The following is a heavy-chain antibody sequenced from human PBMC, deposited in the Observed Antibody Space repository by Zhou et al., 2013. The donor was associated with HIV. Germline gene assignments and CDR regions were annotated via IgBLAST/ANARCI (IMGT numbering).Heavy chain of an antibody. CDR2: INPVFGAA. CDR3: ARDLGNFRPFEN. Sequence: QVELVQSGAEVKKPGSSVKVSCKVSGGTFSTYTISWVRQAPGQGLEWMGGINPVFGAAKSAPKFQDRVTITADESTSTAYMELSSLRSEDTAVYYCARDLGNFRPFENWGHGTLVTVSS. J-gene: IGHJ4*01. CDR1: GGTFSTYT. V-gene: IGHV1-69*12. D-gene: IGHD3-16*01.